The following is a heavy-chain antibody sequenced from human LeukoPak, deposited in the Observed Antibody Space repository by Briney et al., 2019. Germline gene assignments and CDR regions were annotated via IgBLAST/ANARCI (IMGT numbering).Heavy chain of an antibody. CDR2: INSDGSST. D-gene: IGHD1-1*01. CDR3: ARWNTAYYYGMDV. V-gene: IGHV3-74*01. CDR1: GFTFSSYW. J-gene: IGHJ6*02. Sequence: GGSLRLSCAASGFTFSSYWMHWVRQAPGKGLVWVSRINSDGSSTSYADSVKGRFTISRDNAKNTLYLQMNNLRAEDTAVYYCARWNTAYYYGMDVWGQGTTVTVSS.